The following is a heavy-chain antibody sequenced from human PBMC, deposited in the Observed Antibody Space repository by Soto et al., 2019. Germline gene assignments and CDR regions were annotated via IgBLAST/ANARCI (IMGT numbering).Heavy chain of an antibody. J-gene: IGHJ6*02. CDR3: EREIRSSWLRYGMDV. CDR1: GYTFTGYN. V-gene: IGHV1-2*02. CDR2: INPNSGGT. D-gene: IGHD6-13*01. Sequence: ASVKVSCKASGYTFTGYNMHWVRQAPGQGLEWMGWINPNSGGTNYAQKFQGRVTMTRDTSISTAYMELSRLRSDDTDVYNCEREIRSSWLRYGMDVWGQGTTVTVSS.